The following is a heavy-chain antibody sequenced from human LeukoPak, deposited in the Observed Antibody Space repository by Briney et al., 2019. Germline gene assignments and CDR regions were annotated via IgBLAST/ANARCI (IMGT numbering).Heavy chain of an antibody. D-gene: IGHD5-18*01. Sequence: TGGSLRLSCAASGFTFSSYGMHWVRQAPGRGLEWVAFIRYDGSNKYYADSVKGRFTISRDNSKNTLYLQMNSLRAEDTAVYYCAKSAILSRPGAYYYYYYMDVWGKGTTVTVSS. J-gene: IGHJ6*03. CDR1: GFTFSSYG. CDR2: IRYDGSNK. V-gene: IGHV3-30*02. CDR3: AKSAILSRPGAYYYYYYMDV.